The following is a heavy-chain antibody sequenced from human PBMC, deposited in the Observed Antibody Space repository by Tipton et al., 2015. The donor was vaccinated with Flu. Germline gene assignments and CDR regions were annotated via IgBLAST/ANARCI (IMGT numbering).Heavy chain of an antibody. D-gene: IGHD5-12*01. Sequence: LRLSCAVYGGSFSGYYWSWIRQPPGKGLEWIGYIYYSGSTNYNPSLKSRVTMSVDTSKNQFSLKLSSVTAADTAVYYCARSSGHDNDSAFDIWGQGTMVTVSS. V-gene: IGHV4-59*12. CDR3: ARSSGHDNDSAFDI. J-gene: IGHJ3*02. CDR1: GGSFSGYY. CDR2: IYYSGST.